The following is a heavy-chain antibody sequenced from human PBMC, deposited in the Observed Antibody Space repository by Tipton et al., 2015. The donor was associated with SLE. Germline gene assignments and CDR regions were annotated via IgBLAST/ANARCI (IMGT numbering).Heavy chain of an antibody. CDR1: GFTFSSYW. V-gene: IGHV3-7*01. CDR2: IKQDGSEK. D-gene: IGHD2-2*01. CDR3: ASPGGSTQYYGMDV. Sequence: SLRLSCAASGFTFSSYWMSWVRQAPGKGLEWVANIKQDGSEKYYVDSVKGRFTISRDNAKNSLYLQMNSLRAEDTAVYYCASPGGSTQYYGMDVWGQGTTVTVSS. J-gene: IGHJ6*02.